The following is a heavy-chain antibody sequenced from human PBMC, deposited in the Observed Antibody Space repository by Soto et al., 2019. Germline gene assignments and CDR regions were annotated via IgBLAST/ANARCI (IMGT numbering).Heavy chain of an antibody. CDR3: ARGVGYCSGGSCPLDY. V-gene: IGHV1-18*01. J-gene: IGHJ4*02. CDR2: ISAYNGNT. CDR1: GYTFTSYG. Sequence: ASVKVSCKASGYTFTSYGISWVRQAPGQGLEWMGWISAYNGNTNYAQKLQGRVTMTTDTSTSTAYMELRSLRSDDTAVYYCARGVGYCSGGSCPLDYWGQVNQVTVAS. D-gene: IGHD2-15*01.